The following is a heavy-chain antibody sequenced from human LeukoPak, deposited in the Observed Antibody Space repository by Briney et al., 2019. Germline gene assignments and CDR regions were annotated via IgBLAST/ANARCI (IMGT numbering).Heavy chain of an antibody. CDR2: IIPILGIA. V-gene: IGHV1-69*02. CDR1: GGTFSSYT. D-gene: IGHD6-6*01. CDR3: ARGAPDIAARPPYYYYYGMDV. J-gene: IGHJ6*02. Sequence: SVKVSCKASGGTFSSYTISWVRQAPGQGLEWMGRIIPILGIANYAQKFQGRVTITADKSTSTAYMELSSLRSEDTAVYYCARGAPDIAARPPYYYYYGMDVWGQGTTVTVSS.